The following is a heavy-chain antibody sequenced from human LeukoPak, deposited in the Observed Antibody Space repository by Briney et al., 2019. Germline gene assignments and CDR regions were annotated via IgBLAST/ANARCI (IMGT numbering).Heavy chain of an antibody. CDR3: AKDLRELPIFDY. J-gene: IGHJ4*02. Sequence: GGSLRLSCAASGFTFSSYGMHWVRQAPGKGLEWVAFIRYDGSNKYYADSVKGRFTISRDNSKNTLYLQMNSLRAADTAVYYCAKDLRELPIFDYWGQGTLVTVSS. V-gene: IGHV3-30*02. D-gene: IGHD1-26*01. CDR1: GFTFSSYG. CDR2: IRYDGSNK.